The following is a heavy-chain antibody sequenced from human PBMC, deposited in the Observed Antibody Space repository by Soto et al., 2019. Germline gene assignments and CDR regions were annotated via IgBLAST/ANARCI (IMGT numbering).Heavy chain of an antibody. J-gene: IGHJ3*02. CDR3: AKLSPGAYDFWSGYYTDDAFDI. CDR1: GFTFSSYA. V-gene: IGHV3-23*01. CDR2: ISGSGGST. Sequence: EVQLLESGGGLVQPGGSLRLSCAASGFTFSSYAMSWVRQAPGKGLEWVSAISGSGGSTYYADSVKGRFTISRDNSKNTLYRQMNSRGAEDTVVFSCAKLSPGAYDFWSGYYTDDAFDIWGQGTMVTVSS. D-gene: IGHD3-3*01.